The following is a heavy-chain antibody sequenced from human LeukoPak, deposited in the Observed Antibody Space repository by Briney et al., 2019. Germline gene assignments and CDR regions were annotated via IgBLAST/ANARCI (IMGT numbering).Heavy chain of an antibody. J-gene: IGHJ4*02. CDR2: IRSKAYGGTT. CDR3: TRGNSYYDFWSGYSSIDY. V-gene: IGHV3-49*04. D-gene: IGHD3-3*01. Sequence: PGGSLRLSCTASGFTFGDYAMSWVRQAPGKGLEWVGFIRSKAYGGTTEYAASVKGRFTISRDDSKSIAYLQMNSLKTEDTAVYYCTRGNSYYDFWSGYSSIDYWGQGTLVTVSS. CDR1: GFTFGDYA.